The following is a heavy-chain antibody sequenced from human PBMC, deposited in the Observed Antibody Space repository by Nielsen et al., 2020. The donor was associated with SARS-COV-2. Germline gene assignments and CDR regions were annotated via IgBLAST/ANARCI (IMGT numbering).Heavy chain of an antibody. CDR2: ISYDGSNK. Sequence: GGSLRLSCAASGFTFSSYAMHWVRQAPGKGLEWVALISYDGSNKYYADSVKGRFTISRDNSKNTLYLQMNSLRAEDTAVYYCARDRGDYGDWNWFDPWGQGTLVTVSS. D-gene: IGHD4-17*01. CDR1: GFTFSSYA. V-gene: IGHV3-30-3*01. J-gene: IGHJ5*02. CDR3: ARDRGDYGDWNWFDP.